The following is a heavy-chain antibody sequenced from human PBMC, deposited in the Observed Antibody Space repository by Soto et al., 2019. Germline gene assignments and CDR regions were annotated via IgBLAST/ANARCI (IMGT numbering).Heavy chain of an antibody. V-gene: IGHV3-48*04. CDR1: GFTFSSYH. Sequence: HPGGSLRLSCAASGFTFSSYHMHWVRQAPGKGLEWVAYITSSGSTIYYADSVKGRFTISRDNAKNSLYLQMNSLRAEDTAVYYCARDQPGYSYGYGLGYWGQGTLVTVSS. CDR2: ITSSGSTI. D-gene: IGHD5-18*01. CDR3: ARDQPGYSYGYGLGY. J-gene: IGHJ4*02.